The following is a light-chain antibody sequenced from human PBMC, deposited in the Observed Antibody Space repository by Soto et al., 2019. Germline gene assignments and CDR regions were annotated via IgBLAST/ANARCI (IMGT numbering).Light chain of an antibody. J-gene: IGKJ5*01. CDR1: QSISSW. Sequence: DIQMTQSPSTLSASVGDRVTITCRASQSISSWLAWYQQKPGKAPKLLIYDASSLESGVPSRFSGSGSGTEFTLTISSLQPDDFAVYYCQQYNNWPPSITFGQGTRLEIK. V-gene: IGKV1-5*01. CDR2: DAS. CDR3: QQYNNWPPSIT.